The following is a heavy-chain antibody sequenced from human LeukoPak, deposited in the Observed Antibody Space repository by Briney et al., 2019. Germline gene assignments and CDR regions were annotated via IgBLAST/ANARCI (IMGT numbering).Heavy chain of an antibody. J-gene: IGHJ3*02. CDR1: GGSFSGYY. CDR3: ARGIRSHRAFDI. CDR2: INHSGST. V-gene: IGHV4-34*01. Sequence: SETLSLTCAVYGGSFSGYYWSWIRQPPGKGLEWIGEINHSGSTNYNPSLKSRVTISVDTSKNQFSLKLSSVTAADTAVYYCARGIRSHRAFDIWGQGTMVTVSS. D-gene: IGHD1-14*01.